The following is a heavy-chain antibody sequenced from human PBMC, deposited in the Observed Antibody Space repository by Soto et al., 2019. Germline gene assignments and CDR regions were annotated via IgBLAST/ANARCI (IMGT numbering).Heavy chain of an antibody. V-gene: IGHV4-31*03. CDR2: INYSGST. Sequence: PSETLSITCTVSGGSISSGTYYWSWIRQHPEKGLEWIGYINYSGSTHSNPSLKSRVTISVDTSKNQFSLKLSSVTAADTAVYYCARDAGGRWYGYYYYGMDVWGQGTTVTVSS. CDR1: GGSISSGTYY. J-gene: IGHJ6*02. D-gene: IGHD6-13*01. CDR3: ARDAGGRWYGYYYYGMDV.